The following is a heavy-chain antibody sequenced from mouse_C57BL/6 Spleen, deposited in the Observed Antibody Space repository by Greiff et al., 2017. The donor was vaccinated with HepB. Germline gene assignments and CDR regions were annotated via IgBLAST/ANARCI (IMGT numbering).Heavy chain of an antibody. Sequence: EVKLVESGGGLVKPGGSLKLSCAASGFTFSSYAMSWVRQTPEKRLEWVATISDGGSYTYYPDNVKGRFTISRDNAKNNLYLQMSHLKSEDTAMYYCARDQIYYGSSYGYFDVWGTGTTVTVSS. V-gene: IGHV5-4*01. D-gene: IGHD1-1*01. CDR3: ARDQIYYGSSYGYFDV. CDR2: ISDGGSYT. CDR1: GFTFSSYA. J-gene: IGHJ1*03.